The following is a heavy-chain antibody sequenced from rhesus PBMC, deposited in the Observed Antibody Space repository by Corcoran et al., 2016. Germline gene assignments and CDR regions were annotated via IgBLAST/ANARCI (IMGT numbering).Heavy chain of an antibody. CDR3: AIPRWDY. CDR2: ISTGGDKT. Sequence: EVQLVESGGGLVQPGGYLRLSCAASGFTFSTYAMYWVRQAPGKGLEWISGISTGGDKTNYVDSVKGRFIISRDNSKNTLSLQMNSLKAEDTAVYYCAIPRWDYWGQGVLVTVSS. J-gene: IGHJ4*01. D-gene: IGHD6-37*01. V-gene: IGHV3S25*01. CDR1: GFTFSTYA.